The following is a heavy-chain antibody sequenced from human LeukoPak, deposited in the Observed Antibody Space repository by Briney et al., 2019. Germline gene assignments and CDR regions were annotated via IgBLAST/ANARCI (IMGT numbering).Heavy chain of an antibody. CDR2: ISNSGSA. D-gene: IGHD4-17*01. Sequence: SETLSLTCTVSGDSISTYYRSWIRQPAGKGLEWIGRISNSGSASYNPSLKSRVTISLDTSKNQFSLKLSSVTAADTAVYYCARDATTVTTIIDYWGQGTLVTVSS. CDR1: GDSISTYY. V-gene: IGHV4-4*07. CDR3: ARDATTVTTIIDY. J-gene: IGHJ4*02.